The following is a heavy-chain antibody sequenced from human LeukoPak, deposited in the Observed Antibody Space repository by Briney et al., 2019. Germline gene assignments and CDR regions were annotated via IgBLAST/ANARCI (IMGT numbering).Heavy chain of an antibody. CDR1: GFTVRSDY. CDR3: AVGSTSVYTYGSLDY. J-gene: IGHJ4*02. D-gene: IGHD5-18*01. CDR2: ISSSAET. V-gene: IGHV3-66*01. Sequence: GGSLRLSCAPSGFTVRSDYMSGVRPDPRKGREWMSRISSSAETYCAASLKARFTIPRDDSKKTLYLPMNSLRAEPTAGYYCAVGSTSVYTYGSLDYCGQGALVTVSS.